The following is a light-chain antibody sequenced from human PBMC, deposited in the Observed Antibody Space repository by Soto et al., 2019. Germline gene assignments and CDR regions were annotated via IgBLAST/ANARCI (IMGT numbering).Light chain of an antibody. J-gene: IGKJ2*01. V-gene: IGKV3-15*01. CDR3: QQYNDWHPYT. CDR1: QSVRSN. Sequence: EIVMTQSPATLSVSPGERATLSCSASQSVRSNLAWYQQKPGQAPRLLIYEASTRATGIPARFSGSASGPEFTLTISSLQSEDFAVYYCQQYNDWHPYTFGQGTKLEIK. CDR2: EAS.